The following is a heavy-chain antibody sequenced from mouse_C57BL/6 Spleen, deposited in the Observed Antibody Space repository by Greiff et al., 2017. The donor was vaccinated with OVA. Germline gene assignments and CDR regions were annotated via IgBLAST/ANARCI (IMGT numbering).Heavy chain of an antibody. Sequence: VQLQQSGAELVRPGASVTLSCKASGYTFTVYEMHWVKQTPVHGLEWIGAIDPETGGTAYNQKFKGKAILTADKSSSPAYMVIRSLTSEDSAVYYCTTYDSSYWYFDVWGTGTTATVSS. CDR2: IDPETGGT. CDR1: GYTFTVYE. V-gene: IGHV1-15*01. J-gene: IGHJ1*03. D-gene: IGHD1-1*01. CDR3: TTYDSSYWYFDV.